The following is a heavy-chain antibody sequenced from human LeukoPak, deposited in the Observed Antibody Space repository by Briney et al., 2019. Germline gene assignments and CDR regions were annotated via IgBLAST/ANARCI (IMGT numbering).Heavy chain of an antibody. V-gene: IGHV4-34*01. Sequence: PSETLSLTCAVYGGSFSGYYWSWIRQPPGKGLEWIGEINHGGSTNYNPSLKSRVTISVDTSKNQFSLKLSSVTAADTAVYYCARGTTVTTLYFDYWGQGTLVTVSS. CDR1: GGSFSGYY. CDR3: ARGTTVTTLYFDY. D-gene: IGHD4-17*01. J-gene: IGHJ4*02. CDR2: INHGGST.